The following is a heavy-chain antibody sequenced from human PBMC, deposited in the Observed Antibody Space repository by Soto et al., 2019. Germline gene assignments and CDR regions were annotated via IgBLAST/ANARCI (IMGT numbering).Heavy chain of an antibody. CDR3: ARAYHFGSGTSYTLYY. J-gene: IGHJ4*02. CDR1: GFTFSNYG. V-gene: IGHV3-30*03. Sequence: PGGSLRLSCAASGFTFSNYGMHWVRQAPGKGLEWVAAISDDGVSKYYADSVQGRFTISRDNSESAVFLQMNSLRPDDTALYFCARAYHFGSGTSYTLYYWGQGTQVTVSS. CDR2: ISDDGVSK. D-gene: IGHD3-10*01.